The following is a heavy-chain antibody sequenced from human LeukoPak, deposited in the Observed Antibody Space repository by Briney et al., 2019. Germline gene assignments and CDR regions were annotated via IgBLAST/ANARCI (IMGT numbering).Heavy chain of an antibody. CDR2: INPSGGST. CDR3: ASWGQVTTYYYDSSGYTFDY. CDR1: GYTLTSYY. Sequence: ASVKVSCKASGYTLTSYYMHWVRQAPGQGLEWMGIINPSGGSTSYAQKFQGRVTMTRDTSTSTVYMELSSLRSEDTAVYYRASWGQVTTYYYDSSGYTFDYWGQGTLVTVSS. V-gene: IGHV1-46*01. D-gene: IGHD3-22*01. J-gene: IGHJ4*02.